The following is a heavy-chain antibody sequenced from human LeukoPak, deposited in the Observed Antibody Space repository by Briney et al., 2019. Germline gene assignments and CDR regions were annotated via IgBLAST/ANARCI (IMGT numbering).Heavy chain of an antibody. Sequence: SGPTLVKPTQTLTLTCTFSGFSLSTTGVAVAWIRQPPGKALEWLAVTNWNNDKSYSPSLKNRLTITQDPSKNQVILIMANMDPVDTGTYYCAHKGRGSGSYTMWGQGTLVTVSS. CDR3: AHKGRGSGSYTM. V-gene: IGHV2-5*01. CDR2: TNWNNDK. J-gene: IGHJ4*02. D-gene: IGHD3-10*01. CDR1: GFSLSTTGVA.